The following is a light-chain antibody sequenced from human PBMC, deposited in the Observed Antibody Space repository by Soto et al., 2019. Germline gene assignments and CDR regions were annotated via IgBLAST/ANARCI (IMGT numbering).Light chain of an antibody. CDR3: QQSSGT. J-gene: IGKJ4*01. CDR2: DAS. Sequence: DIQMTQSPSTLSASVGDRVTITCRASQSISSWLAWYQQKPGKAPKLLIYDASSLESGVPSRFSGSGSGTEFTLTISSLQPDDFATYYCQQSSGTFGGGTKVDIK. CDR1: QSISSW. V-gene: IGKV1-5*01.